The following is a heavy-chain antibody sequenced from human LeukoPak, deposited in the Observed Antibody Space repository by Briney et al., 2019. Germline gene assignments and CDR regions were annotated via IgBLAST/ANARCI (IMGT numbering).Heavy chain of an antibody. D-gene: IGHD4-17*01. V-gene: IGHV4-34*01. J-gene: IGHJ5*02. CDR3: ARVFVTTVTKYNWFDP. Sequence: SETLSLTCAVYGGSFSGYYWSWIRQPPGKGLEWIGEINHSGSTNYNPSLKSRVTISVDTSKSQFSLKLSSVTAADTAVYYCARVFVTTVTKYNWFDPWGQGTLVTVSS. CDR1: GGSFSGYY. CDR2: INHSGST.